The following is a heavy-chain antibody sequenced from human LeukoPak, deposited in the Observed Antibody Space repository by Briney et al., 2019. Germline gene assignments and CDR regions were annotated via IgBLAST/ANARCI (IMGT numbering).Heavy chain of an antibody. D-gene: IGHD2-2*02. CDR1: GYTFSSYY. J-gene: IGHJ6*03. CDR3: ARVAAEVVGVPGAIGFGWLRRDYYYMDV. Sequence: GASVKVSCKASGYTFSSYYMHWVRRAPGEGLEWMGIINPSGGSPSYAQKFQGRVTMTRDMSTSTVHMELSSLRSEDTAVYYCARVAAEVVGVPGAIGFGWLRRDYYYMDVWGKGTPVTVSS. CDR2: INPSGGSP. V-gene: IGHV1-46*01.